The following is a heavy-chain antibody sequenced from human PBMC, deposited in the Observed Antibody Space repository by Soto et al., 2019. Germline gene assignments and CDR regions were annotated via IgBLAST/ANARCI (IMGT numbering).Heavy chain of an antibody. J-gene: IGHJ4*02. Sequence: GGSLRLSCAASGFTFSSYAMSWVRQAPGKGLEWVSAISGSGGSTYYADSVKGRFTISRDNSKNTLYLQMNSLRAEDTAVYYCAKDQEGIVVVPAASSYFDYWGQGTLVTVSS. CDR3: AKDQEGIVVVPAASSYFDY. D-gene: IGHD2-2*01. CDR1: GFTFSSYA. V-gene: IGHV3-23*01. CDR2: ISGSGGST.